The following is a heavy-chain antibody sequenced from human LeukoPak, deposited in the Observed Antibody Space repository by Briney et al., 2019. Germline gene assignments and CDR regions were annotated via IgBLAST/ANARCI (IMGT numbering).Heavy chain of an antibody. CDR1: GFTVSSNY. V-gene: IGHV3-53*01. CDR3: VRRVVGAMPFDY. D-gene: IGHD1-26*01. J-gene: IGHJ4*02. CDR2: TYSGDYT. Sequence: PGGSLRLSCAASGFTVSSNYMSWVRQAPGKGLEWVSVTYSGDYTYYADSVKGRFTISRDNAKNSLYLQMYSLRDEDTAVYYCVRRVVGAMPFDYWGQGTLVTVSS.